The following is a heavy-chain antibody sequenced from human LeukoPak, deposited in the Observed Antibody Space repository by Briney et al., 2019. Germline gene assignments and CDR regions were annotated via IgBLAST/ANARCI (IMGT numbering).Heavy chain of an antibody. CDR3: AKVSTSELMIRGVIITPDGDYYYYMDV. V-gene: IGHV3-30*02. D-gene: IGHD3-10*01. CDR1: GFTFSSYG. Sequence: PGGSLRLSCAASGFTFSSYGMHWVRQAPGKGLEWVAFIRYDGSNKYYADSVKGRFTISRDNSKNTLYLQMNSLRAEDTAVYYCAKVSTSELMIRGVIITPDGDYYYYMDVWGKGTTVTVSS. J-gene: IGHJ6*03. CDR2: IRYDGSNK.